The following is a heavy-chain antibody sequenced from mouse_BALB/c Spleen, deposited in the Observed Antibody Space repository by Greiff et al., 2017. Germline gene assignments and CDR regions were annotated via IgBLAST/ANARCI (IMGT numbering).Heavy chain of an antibody. Sequence: EVKLMESGGGLVQPGGSRKLSCAASGFTFSSFGMYWVRQAPEKGLEWVAYISSGSSTIYYADTVKGRFTISRDNPKNTLFLQMTTLRSEDTATYYCARSIYYGNYEAFDYWGQGTLVTVSA. J-gene: IGHJ3*01. V-gene: IGHV5-17*02. D-gene: IGHD2-1*01. CDR1: GFTFSSFG. CDR2: ISSGSSTI. CDR3: ARSIYYGNYEAFDY.